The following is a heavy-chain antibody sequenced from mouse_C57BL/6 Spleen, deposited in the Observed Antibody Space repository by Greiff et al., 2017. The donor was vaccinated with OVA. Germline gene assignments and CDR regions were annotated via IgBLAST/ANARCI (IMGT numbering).Heavy chain of an antibody. V-gene: IGHV1-80*01. D-gene: IGHD1-1*01. CDR2: IYPGDGDT. J-gene: IGHJ1*03. Sequence: QVQLQQSGAELVKPGASVKISCKASGYAFSSYWMNWVKQRPGKGLEWIGQIYPGDGDTNYNGKFKGKATLTADKSSSTAYMQLSSLTSEDSAVYFCATPYYGSSYWYFDVWGTGTTVTVSS. CDR1: GYAFSSYW. CDR3: ATPYYGSSYWYFDV.